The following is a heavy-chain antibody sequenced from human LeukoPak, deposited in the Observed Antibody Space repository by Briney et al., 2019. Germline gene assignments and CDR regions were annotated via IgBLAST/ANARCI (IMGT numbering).Heavy chain of an antibody. Sequence: GASVKVSCKASGYTFTTYGISWVRQAPGQGLEWMGWISAYNGNTNYAQKFQGRVTMTTDTSTSTAYMELRSLRSGDTAVYYCARGGDCSGGSCYNFGDYWGQGTLVTVSS. D-gene: IGHD2-15*01. V-gene: IGHV1-18*01. CDR3: ARGGDCSGGSCYNFGDY. J-gene: IGHJ4*02. CDR2: ISAYNGNT. CDR1: GYTFTTYG.